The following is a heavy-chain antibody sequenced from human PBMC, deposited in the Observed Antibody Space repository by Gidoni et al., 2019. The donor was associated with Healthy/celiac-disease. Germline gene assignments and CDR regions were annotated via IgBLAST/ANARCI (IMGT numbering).Heavy chain of an antibody. CDR3: ASGRFYDYVWGSPSYYYGMDV. Sequence: QVQLQQWGAGLLKPSETLPLTCAVYGGSFSGYYWSWIRQPPGKGLEWIGEINHSGSTNYNPYLKSRVTISVDTSKNQFSLKLSSVTAADTAVYYCASGRFYDYVWGSPSYYYGMDVWGQGTTVTVSS. CDR2: INHSGST. D-gene: IGHD3-16*01. CDR1: GGSFSGYY. J-gene: IGHJ6*02. V-gene: IGHV4-34*01.